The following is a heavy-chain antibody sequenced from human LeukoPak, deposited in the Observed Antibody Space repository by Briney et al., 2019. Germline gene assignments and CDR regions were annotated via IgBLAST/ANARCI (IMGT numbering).Heavy chain of an antibody. CDR1: GGSISSGGYY. J-gene: IGHJ4*02. V-gene: IGHV4-31*03. D-gene: IGHD6-19*01. Sequence: TPSQTLSLTCTVSGGSISSGGYYWSWIRQHPGKGLEWIGYIYYSGSTYYNPSLKSRVTISVDTSKNQFSLKLSSVTAADTAVYYCASTPSGSSAWYYFDKWGQGTLVTVSS. CDR3: ASTPSGSSAWYYFDK. CDR2: IYYSGST.